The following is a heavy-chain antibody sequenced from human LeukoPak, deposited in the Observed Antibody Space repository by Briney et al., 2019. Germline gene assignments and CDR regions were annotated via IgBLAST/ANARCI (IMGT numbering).Heavy chain of an antibody. CDR3: ARDRGVVVPAAPFDY. D-gene: IGHD2-2*01. CDR1: GFTFTSFG. Sequence: ASVKVSCKASGFTFTSFGFSWVRQAPGQGLEWMGWISAYNGNTNYAQKLQGRVTMTTDTSTSTAYMELRSLRSDDTAVYYCARDRGVVVPAAPFDYWGQGTLVTVSS. J-gene: IGHJ4*02. V-gene: IGHV1-18*01. CDR2: ISAYNGNT.